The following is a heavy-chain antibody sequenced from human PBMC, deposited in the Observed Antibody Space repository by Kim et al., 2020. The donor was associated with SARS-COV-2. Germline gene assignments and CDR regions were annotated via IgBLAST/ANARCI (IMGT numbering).Heavy chain of an antibody. D-gene: IGHD3-10*01. CDR1: GYSFSSYW. V-gene: IGHV5-51*01. Sequence: GESLKISCKGSGYSFSSYWISWVRQIPGKGLEWMGIIYPGDSEIKYSPSFQGQVTISADKSISSAYLQWSSLKASDTAIYYCARHQFQDYGSFVNWGQGTLITASS. CDR2: IYPGDSEI. J-gene: IGHJ4*02. CDR3: ARHQFQDYGSFVN.